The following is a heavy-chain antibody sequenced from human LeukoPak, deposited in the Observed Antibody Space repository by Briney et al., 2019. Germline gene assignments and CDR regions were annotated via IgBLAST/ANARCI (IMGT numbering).Heavy chain of an antibody. V-gene: IGHV1-46*01. J-gene: IGHJ5*02. CDR1: GYTFTSYY. D-gene: IGHD4-11*01. CDR2: INPSGGST. Sequence: ASVKVSCKASGYTFTSYYMHWVRQAPGQGLEWMGIINPSGGSTSYAQKFQGRVTMTRDMPTSTVYMELSSLRSEDTAVYYCARDATSYSNYVTAWFDPWGQGTLVTVSS. CDR3: ARDATSYSNYVTAWFDP.